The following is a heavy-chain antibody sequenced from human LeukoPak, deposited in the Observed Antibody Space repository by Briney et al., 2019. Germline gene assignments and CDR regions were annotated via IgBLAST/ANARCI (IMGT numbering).Heavy chain of an antibody. D-gene: IGHD2-2*01. CDR3: AREDRDCSSTSCYY. Sequence: SETLSLTCTVSGGSISSSSYYWGWIRQPPGKGLEWIGSIYYSGSTYYNPSLKSRVTISVDTSKNQFSLKLSSVTAADTAVYYCAREDRDCSSTSCYYWGQGTLVTVSS. CDR1: GGSISSSSYY. V-gene: IGHV4-39*07. CDR2: IYYSGST. J-gene: IGHJ4*02.